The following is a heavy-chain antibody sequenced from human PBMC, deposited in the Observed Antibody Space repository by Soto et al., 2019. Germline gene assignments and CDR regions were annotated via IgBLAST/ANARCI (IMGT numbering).Heavy chain of an antibody. V-gene: IGHV3-21*06. J-gene: IGHJ4*02. CDR1: GFTFTRYS. CDR3: ARESGDLTSNFDY. CDR2: ISSTTNYI. D-gene: IGHD3-10*01. Sequence: PVGSLRLSCAASGFTFTRYSMNWVRQAPGKGLEWVSSISSTTNYIYYGDSMKGRFTISRDNAKNSLYLEMNSLRAEDTAVYYCARESGDLTSNFDYWGQGTLVTVSS.